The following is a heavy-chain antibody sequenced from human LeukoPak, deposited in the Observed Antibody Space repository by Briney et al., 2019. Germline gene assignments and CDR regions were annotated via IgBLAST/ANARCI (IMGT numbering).Heavy chain of an antibody. J-gene: IGHJ4*02. CDR1: GGSISSSSYY. CDR2: IYYSGST. V-gene: IGHV4-39*07. D-gene: IGHD6-6*01. CDR3: ARYSSSHRVVDY. Sequence: PSETLSLTCTVSGGSISSSSYYWGWIRQPPGKGLEWIGSIYYSGSTYYNPSLKSRVTISVDTSKNQFSLKLSSVTAADTAVYYCARYSSSHRVVDYWGQGTLVTVSS.